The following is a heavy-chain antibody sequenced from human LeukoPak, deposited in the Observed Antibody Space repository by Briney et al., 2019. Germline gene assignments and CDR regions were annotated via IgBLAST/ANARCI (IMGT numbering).Heavy chain of an antibody. CDR2: IYDSGST. D-gene: IGHD1-1*01. J-gene: IGHJ4*02. CDR1: GGSIRSYH. V-gene: IGHV4-59*12. Sequence: SETLSLTCTVSGGSIRSYHWSWIRQPPGKRLEWIGYIYDSGSTNYNPSLKSRVTMSVDTSKNQFSLKLSSVTAADTAVYYCARDRGTWNDDGFDYWGQGTLVTVSS. CDR3: ARDRGTWNDDGFDY.